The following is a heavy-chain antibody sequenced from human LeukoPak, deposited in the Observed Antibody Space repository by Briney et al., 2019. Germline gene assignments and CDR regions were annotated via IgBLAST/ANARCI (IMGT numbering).Heavy chain of an antibody. D-gene: IGHD3-22*01. V-gene: IGHV4-39*07. CDR1: GGSISSSSDY. Sequence: SETLSLTCTVSGGSISSSSDYWGWIRQPPGKGLEWIGSIYYSGSTYYNPSLKSRVTISVDTSKNQFSLKLSSVTAADTAVYYCARDQGYYPYYFDYWGQGTLVTVSS. CDR3: ARDQGYYPYYFDY. J-gene: IGHJ4*02. CDR2: IYYSGST.